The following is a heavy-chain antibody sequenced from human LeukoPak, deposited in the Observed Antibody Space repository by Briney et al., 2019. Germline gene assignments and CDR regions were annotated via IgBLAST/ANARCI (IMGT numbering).Heavy chain of an antibody. Sequence: HPGGTLRLSCAASGFTFSSYGMSWVRQAPGKGLEWVSTIGDSGGSTYYADSVKGRFTISRDNSKSTLYLQINSLRAEDTAVYYCAKLPYYYDSSGYYTEDYWGQGTLVTVSS. D-gene: IGHD3-22*01. V-gene: IGHV3-23*01. J-gene: IGHJ4*02. CDR2: IGDSGGST. CDR3: AKLPYYYDSSGYYTEDY. CDR1: GFTFSSYG.